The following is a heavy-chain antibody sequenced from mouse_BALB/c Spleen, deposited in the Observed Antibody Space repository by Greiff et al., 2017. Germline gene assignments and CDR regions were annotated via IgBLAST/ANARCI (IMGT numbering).Heavy chain of an antibody. Sequence: EVKLMESGPGLVKPSQSLSLTCTVTGYSITSDYAWNWIRQFPGNKLEWMGYISYSGSTSYNPSLKSRISITRDTSKNQFFLQLNSETTEDTATYYCATHYYGSSPFAYWGQGTLVTVSA. J-gene: IGHJ3*01. D-gene: IGHD1-1*01. CDR1: GYSITSDYA. CDR3: ATHYYGSSPFAY. CDR2: ISYSGST. V-gene: IGHV3-2*02.